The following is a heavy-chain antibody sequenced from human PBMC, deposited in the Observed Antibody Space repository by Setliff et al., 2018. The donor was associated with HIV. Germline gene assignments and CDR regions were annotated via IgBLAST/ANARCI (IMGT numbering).Heavy chain of an antibody. V-gene: IGHV1-24*01. J-gene: IGHJ4*02. D-gene: IGHD3-22*01. CDR1: GDTFISYG. Sequence: ASVKVSCKASGDTFISYGINWVRQSPGKGLEWMGGFHPEAGETVYAQIFQDRVTMTEDTPTDTAYMELNSLRSEDTAVYFCATYYYDPTSFSNVFDNWGQGTLVTVSS. CDR2: FHPEAGET. CDR3: ATYYYDPTSFSNVFDN.